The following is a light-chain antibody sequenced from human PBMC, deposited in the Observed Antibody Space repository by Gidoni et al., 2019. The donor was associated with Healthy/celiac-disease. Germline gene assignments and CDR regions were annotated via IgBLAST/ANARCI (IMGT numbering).Light chain of an antibody. CDR3: QQYNSSPWT. Sequence: DIQMTQSPSTLSASVGDRVTITCRASQSISSWLAWYQQKPGKAPTLLIYDASSLESGVPSRFSGSGSGTEFTLTISSLQPDDFATYYCQQYNSSPWTFGQGTKVEIK. CDR2: DAS. V-gene: IGKV1-5*01. CDR1: QSISSW. J-gene: IGKJ1*01.